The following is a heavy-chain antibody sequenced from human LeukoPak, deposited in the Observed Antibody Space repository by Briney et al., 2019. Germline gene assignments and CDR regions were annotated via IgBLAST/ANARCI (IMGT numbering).Heavy chain of an antibody. Sequence: GASVTVSCKASGYTFTASYLHWVRQAPGQGLEWMGRFNPNTGTSKYAQTFQGRATMTRDRSISTAYMELTKLTFDDTAVYYCARGGPGGYFAETFDIWGQGTMVTVSS. D-gene: IGHD1-26*01. CDR2: FNPNTGTS. CDR1: GYTFTASY. CDR3: ARGGPGGYFAETFDI. V-gene: IGHV1-2*06. J-gene: IGHJ3*02.